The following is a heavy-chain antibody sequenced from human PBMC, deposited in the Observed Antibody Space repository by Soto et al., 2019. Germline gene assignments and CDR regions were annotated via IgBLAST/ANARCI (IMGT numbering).Heavy chain of an antibody. CDR3: ARNTYDYDAIGYYYVDNWFDP. J-gene: IGHJ5*02. CDR2: MNPNSGNT. Sequence: ASVEVCCKASGXTLTSYDINWVRQYKRQGLEWMGWMNPNSGNTGYAQKFQGRVTMTRNTSISTAYMELSSLRSEDTAVYYCARNTYDYDAIGYYYVDNWFDPWGQGTLVTVSS. CDR1: GXTLTSYD. V-gene: IGHV1-8*01. D-gene: IGHD3-22*01.